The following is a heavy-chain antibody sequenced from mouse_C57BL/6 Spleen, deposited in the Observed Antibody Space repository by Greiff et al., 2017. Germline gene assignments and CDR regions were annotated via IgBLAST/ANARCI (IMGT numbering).Heavy chain of an antibody. J-gene: IGHJ4*01. Sequence: EVKLMESGGGLVKPGGSLKLSCAASGFTFSDYGMHWVRQAPEKGLEWVAYISSGSSTIYYADTVKGRFTISRDNAKNTLFLQMTSLRSEDTAMYYCARKIYYGHAMDYWGQGTSVTVSS. V-gene: IGHV5-17*01. CDR3: ARKIYYGHAMDY. CDR1: GFTFSDYG. CDR2: ISSGSSTI. D-gene: IGHD1-1*01.